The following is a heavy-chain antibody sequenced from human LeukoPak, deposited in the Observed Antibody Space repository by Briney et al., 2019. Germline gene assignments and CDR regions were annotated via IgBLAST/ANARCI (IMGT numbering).Heavy chain of an antibody. Sequence: SETLSLTCTVSGASISSYYWSWIRHSAGKGLEWIGRLYPTGNTKYNPSLGGRVTVSGDTSKNQFSLRLSSVTAADTAFYYCVREIEHFGIDYWGQGALVSVSS. CDR1: GASISSYY. CDR3: VREIEHFGIDY. V-gene: IGHV4-4*07. CDR2: LYPTGNT. J-gene: IGHJ4*02. D-gene: IGHD3-10*01.